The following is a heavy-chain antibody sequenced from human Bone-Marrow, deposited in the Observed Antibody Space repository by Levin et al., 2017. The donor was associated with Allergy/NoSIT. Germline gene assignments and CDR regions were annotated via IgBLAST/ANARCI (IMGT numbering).Heavy chain of an antibody. D-gene: IGHD1-7*01. Sequence: GGSLRLSCVASGFTFRSYAMSWVRQAPGKGLEWVSAVRGGGDITSYADSVKGRFTISRDDSKNTVYLQMHSLRADDTAIYYCAKSGSGTFRYWGQGALVTVSS. CDR3: AKSGSGTFRY. CDR2: VRGGGDIT. CDR1: GFTFRSYA. V-gene: IGHV3-23*01. J-gene: IGHJ4*02.